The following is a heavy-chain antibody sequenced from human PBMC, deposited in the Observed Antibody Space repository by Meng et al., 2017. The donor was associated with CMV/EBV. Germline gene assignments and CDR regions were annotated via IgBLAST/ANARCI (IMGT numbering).Heavy chain of an antibody. Sequence: SETLSLTCTVSGGSISSYYWSWIRQPPGKGLEWIGYIYYSGSTNYNPSLKSRVTISVDTSKNQLSLKLSSVTAADTAVYYCARVIKRLRYYGMDVWGQGTTVTVSS. CDR1: GGSISSYY. CDR2: IYYSGST. V-gene: IGHV4-59*01. CDR3: ARVIKRLRYYGMDV. D-gene: IGHD3-16*01. J-gene: IGHJ6*02.